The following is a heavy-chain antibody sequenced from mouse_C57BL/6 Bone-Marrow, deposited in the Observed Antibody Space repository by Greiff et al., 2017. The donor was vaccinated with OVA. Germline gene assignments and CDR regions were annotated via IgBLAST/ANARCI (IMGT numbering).Heavy chain of an antibody. CDR1: GYTFTSYW. J-gene: IGHJ2*01. V-gene: IGHV1-64*01. D-gene: IGHD1-1*01. CDR2: IHPNSGST. CDR3: ARTFITTVVATYYFDY. Sequence: VQLQQPGAELVKPGASVKLSCKASGYTFTSYWMHWVKQRPGQGLEWIGMIHPNSGSTNYNEKFKSKATLTVDKSSSTAYMQLSSLTSEYSAVYYCARTFITTVVATYYFDYWGQGTTLTVSS.